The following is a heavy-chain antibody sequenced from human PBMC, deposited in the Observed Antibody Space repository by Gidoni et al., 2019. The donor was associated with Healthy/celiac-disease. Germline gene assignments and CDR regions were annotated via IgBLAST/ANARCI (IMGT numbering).Heavy chain of an antibody. J-gene: IGHJ6*03. V-gene: IGHV3-23*04. Sequence: EVQLVESGGGLVQPGGSLRLSCAASGFTFSSYAMSWVRQAPGKGLEWVSAIMGSGGSTYYADSVKGRFTISRDNSKNTLYLQMNSLRAEDTAVYYCAKASAAADYYYYYYMDVWGKGTTVTVSS. D-gene: IGHD6-13*01. CDR3: AKASAAADYYYYYYMDV. CDR1: GFTFSSYA. CDR2: IMGSGGST.